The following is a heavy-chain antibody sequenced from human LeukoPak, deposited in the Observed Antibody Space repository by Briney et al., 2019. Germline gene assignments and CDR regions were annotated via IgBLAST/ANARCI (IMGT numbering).Heavy chain of an antibody. Sequence: GGSLRFSCAASGFSFISYGMHWVRQAPGKGLEWVGVISDDGRSKDYADSVKGRFTISRDNSKDTLYLQMNSLRAEDTAVYYCAKRPSDYGDYVSYFDYWGQGTLVTVSS. CDR2: ISDDGRSK. D-gene: IGHD4-17*01. J-gene: IGHJ4*02. CDR1: GFSFISYG. V-gene: IGHV3-30*18. CDR3: AKRPSDYGDYVSYFDY.